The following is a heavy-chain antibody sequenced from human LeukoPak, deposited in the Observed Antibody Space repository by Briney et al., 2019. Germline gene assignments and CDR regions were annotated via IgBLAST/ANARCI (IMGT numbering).Heavy chain of an antibody. Sequence: GGSLRLSCAASGFTFSSYAMSWVRQAPGRGLEWVSAISGSGGSTYYADSVKGRFTIHRDNSKNTLYLQMNSLRAEDTAVYYCAKGGLTMIVVVMRYWGQGTLVTVSS. CDR2: ISGSGGST. CDR3: AKGGLTMIVVVMRY. D-gene: IGHD3-22*01. J-gene: IGHJ4*02. CDR1: GFTFSSYA. V-gene: IGHV3-23*01.